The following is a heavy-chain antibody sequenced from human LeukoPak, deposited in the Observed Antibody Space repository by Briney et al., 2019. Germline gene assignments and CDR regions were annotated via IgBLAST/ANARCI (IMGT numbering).Heavy chain of an antibody. CDR3: ERYITTAMVTNYFDY. CDR1: GYSFTSYW. CDR2: IYPGDSDT. D-gene: IGHD5-18*01. Sequence: GESLKISCKGSGYSFTSYWIGWVRQVPGKGLEWMGIIYPGDSDTRYSPSFQGQVTISADKSISTAYLQWSSLKASDTAMYYCERYITTAMVTNYFDYWGQGTLVTVSS. V-gene: IGHV5-51*01. J-gene: IGHJ4*02.